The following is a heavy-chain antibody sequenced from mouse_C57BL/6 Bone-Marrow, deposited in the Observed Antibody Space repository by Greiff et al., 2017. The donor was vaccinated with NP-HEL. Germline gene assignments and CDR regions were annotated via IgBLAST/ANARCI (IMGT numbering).Heavy chain of an antibody. V-gene: IGHV5-16*01. D-gene: IGHD4-1*01. CDR1: GFTFSDYY. CDR3: ARVNWAPYAMDY. J-gene: IGHJ4*01. CDR2: INYDGSST. Sequence: EVQLVESEGGLVQPGSSMKLSCTASGFTFSDYYMAWVRQVPEKGLEWVANINYDGSSTYYLDSLKSRFIISRDNAKNILYLQMSSLKSEDTATYYCARVNWAPYAMDYWGQGTSVTVSS.